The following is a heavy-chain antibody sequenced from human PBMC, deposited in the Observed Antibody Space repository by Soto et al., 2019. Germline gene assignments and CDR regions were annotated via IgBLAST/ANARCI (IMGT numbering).Heavy chain of an antibody. CDR2: VIPILGMA. V-gene: IGHV1-69*02. Sequence: QVLLVQSGAEVKKPGSSVKVSCTASEGTFNSYTISWVRQAPGQGLEWMGRVIPILGMANFAQKFQGRVMITADKSTSTAYMVLSSLRSDDTAVYYCATNYGSGSTHFDYWGQGTLVTVSS. J-gene: IGHJ4*02. CDR1: EGTFNSYT. CDR3: ATNYGSGSTHFDY. D-gene: IGHD3-10*01.